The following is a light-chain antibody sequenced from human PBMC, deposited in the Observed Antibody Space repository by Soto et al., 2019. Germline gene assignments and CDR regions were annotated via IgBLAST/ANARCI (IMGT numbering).Light chain of an antibody. V-gene: IGKV1-6*01. CDR1: QGIRDD. J-gene: IGKJ1*01. CDR2: SAS. Sequence: AIQITHSPSSLSASVGARVTITCRSSQGIRDDLGWYQQKPGKAPKLLIYSASSLQSGVPSSFSGSGSGTDFTLTISSLQPEDFATYYCLQDYNYPWTFGQGTKVDIK. CDR3: LQDYNYPWT.